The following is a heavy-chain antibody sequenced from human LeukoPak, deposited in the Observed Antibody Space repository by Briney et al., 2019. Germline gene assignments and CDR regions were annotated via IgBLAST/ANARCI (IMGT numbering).Heavy chain of an antibody. D-gene: IGHD2-2*02. CDR3: AIGGDSSTSCYRCFNF. V-gene: IGHV5-51*01. CDR2: IYPGDSDT. Sequence: GESLQISCTGSGYRFTNYWIGWVRQLPGKGLEWMGVIYPGDSDTRYSPSFQGQVTISADKSITTAYLQWSSLKASDTAMYYCAIGGDSSTSCYRCFNFWGQGTLVTVSS. CDR1: GYRFTNYW. J-gene: IGHJ4*02.